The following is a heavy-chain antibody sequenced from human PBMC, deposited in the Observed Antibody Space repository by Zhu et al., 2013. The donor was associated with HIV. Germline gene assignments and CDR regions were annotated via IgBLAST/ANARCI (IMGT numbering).Heavy chain of an antibody. Sequence: QVQLQESGPGLVKPSQTLSLTCTVSGGSISSGDYYWSWIRQPPGKGLEWIGYIYYSGSTYYNPSLKSRVTISVDTSKNQFSLKLSSVTAADTAVYYCARGIGYCSSTSCYAEYGMDVWGQGTTVTVSS. J-gene: IGHJ6*02. V-gene: IGHV4-30-4*01. CDR2: IYYSGST. D-gene: IGHD2-2*01. CDR1: GGSISSGDYY. CDR3: ARGIGYCSSTSCYAEYGMDV.